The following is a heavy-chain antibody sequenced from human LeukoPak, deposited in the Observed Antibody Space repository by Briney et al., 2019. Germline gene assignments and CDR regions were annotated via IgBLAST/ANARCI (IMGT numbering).Heavy chain of an antibody. D-gene: IGHD6-13*01. CDR2: IWYDGSNK. CDR3: AKARLAAAGSDNWFDP. CDR1: GFTFSSYG. V-gene: IGHV3-33*06. Sequence: GGSLRLSCAASGFTFSSYGMHWVRQAPGKGLEWVAVIWYDGSNKYYADSVKGRFTISRDNSKNTLYLQMNSLRAEDTAVYYCAKARLAAAGSDNWFDPWGQGTLVTVSS. J-gene: IGHJ5*02.